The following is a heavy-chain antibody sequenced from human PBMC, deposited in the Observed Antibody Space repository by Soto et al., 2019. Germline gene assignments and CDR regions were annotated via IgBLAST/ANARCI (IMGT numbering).Heavy chain of an antibody. CDR1: GFTFSSYG. D-gene: IGHD5-18*01. V-gene: IGHV3-33*01. CDR2: IWYEGSNK. Sequence: GGSLRLSCAASGFTFSSYGMHWVRQAPGKGLEWVAVIWYEGSNKYYADSVKGRFTISRDNSKNTLYLQMNSMRAEAKAASFCARASQHFVDTAMVTGWFDPWGQGTLVTVSS. J-gene: IGHJ5*02. CDR3: ARASQHFVDTAMVTGWFDP.